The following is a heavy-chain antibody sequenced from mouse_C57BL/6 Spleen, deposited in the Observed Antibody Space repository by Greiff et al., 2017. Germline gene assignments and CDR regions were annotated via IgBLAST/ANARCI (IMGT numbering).Heavy chain of an antibody. Sequence: QVQLQQSGAELVKPGASVKISCKASGYAFSGYWMNWVKQRPGKGLEWIGQIYPGDGDTNYNGKFKGKATLTADKSSSTAYMQLSSLTSEDSAVYFCARGGNYYGSTWYFDGWGTGTTVTVSS. CDR2: IYPGDGDT. J-gene: IGHJ1*03. CDR1: GYAFSGYW. D-gene: IGHD1-1*01. CDR3: ARGGNYYGSTWYFDG. V-gene: IGHV1-80*01.